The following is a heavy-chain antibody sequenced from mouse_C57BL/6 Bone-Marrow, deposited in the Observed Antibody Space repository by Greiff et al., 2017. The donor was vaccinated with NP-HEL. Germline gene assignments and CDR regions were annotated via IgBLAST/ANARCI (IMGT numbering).Heavy chain of an antibody. CDR2: INPSSGYT. CDR3: ERWLYWFAY. Sequence: VQLQQSGAELARPGASVKMSCKASGYTFTSYTMHWVKQRPGQGLEWIGYINPSSGYTKYNQKFKDKATLTADKSSSTAYMQLSSLTSEDAAVDYCERWLYWFAYWGQGTLVTVSA. CDR1: GYTFTSYT. V-gene: IGHV1-4*01. D-gene: IGHD1-2*01. J-gene: IGHJ3*01.